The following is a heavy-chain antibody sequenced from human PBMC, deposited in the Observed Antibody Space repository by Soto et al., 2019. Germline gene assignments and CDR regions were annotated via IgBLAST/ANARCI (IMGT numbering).Heavy chain of an antibody. V-gene: IGHV2-5*02. J-gene: IGHJ1*01. D-gene: IGHD4-17*01. CDR3: AHIPSPTVTTSAEYFQH. CDR2: IYWDDDK. Sequence: QITLRESGPTLLKPTQTLTLTCTFSGFSLSTSGVGVSWIRQPPGKALEWLALIYWDDDKRYSPSLKSRLTITKXXSXNXXVLTMTNVDPVDTATYYCAHIPSPTVTTSAEYFQHWGQGTLVTVSS. CDR1: GFSLSTSGVG.